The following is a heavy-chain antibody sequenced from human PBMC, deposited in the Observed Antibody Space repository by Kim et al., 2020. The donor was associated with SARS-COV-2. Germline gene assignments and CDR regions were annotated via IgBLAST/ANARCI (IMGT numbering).Heavy chain of an antibody. CDR2: INPSGGDT. Sequence: ASVKVSCKASGYTFTNYFIHWVRQAPGQGLQWMGIINPSGGDTTYAQKFQGRVTMTRDTSTRTVYMELSSLRSEDTAVYYCARAPPYDSSGYYLKYNYYYGMDVWGQGTTVTVSS. CDR3: ARAPPYDSSGYYLKYNYYYGMDV. CDR1: GYTFTNYF. J-gene: IGHJ6*02. D-gene: IGHD3-22*01. V-gene: IGHV1-46*01.